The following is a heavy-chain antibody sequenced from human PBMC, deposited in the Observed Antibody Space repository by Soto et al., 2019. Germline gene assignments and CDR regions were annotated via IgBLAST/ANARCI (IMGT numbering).Heavy chain of an antibody. CDR1: GFTFGSYS. D-gene: IGHD5-12*01. CDR2: ISSSSSTI. J-gene: IGHJ4*02. Sequence: GGSLRLSCAASGFTFGSYSMNWVRQAPGKGLEWVSYISSSSSTIYYADSVKGRFTISRDNAENSLYLQMNSLRAEDTAVYYCARGRGYDFRDYWGQGTLVTVSS. CDR3: ARGRGYDFRDY. V-gene: IGHV3-48*01.